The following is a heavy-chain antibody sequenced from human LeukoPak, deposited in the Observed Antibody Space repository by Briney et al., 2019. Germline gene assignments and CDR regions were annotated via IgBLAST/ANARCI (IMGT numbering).Heavy chain of an antibody. D-gene: IGHD4/OR15-4a*01. CDR1: GFTFSNYG. J-gene: IGHJ6*02. Sequence: GGSLRLSCAGAGFTFSNYGMHWVRQAPGKGLEWVAVISYEGRATYYADSVKGRFTVSRDNSKNTLYLQMNSLRAEDTAVYYCAKGKYGDYYYYGMDVWGQGTTVTVSS. V-gene: IGHV3-30*18. CDR3: AKGKYGDYYYYGMDV. CDR2: ISYEGRAT.